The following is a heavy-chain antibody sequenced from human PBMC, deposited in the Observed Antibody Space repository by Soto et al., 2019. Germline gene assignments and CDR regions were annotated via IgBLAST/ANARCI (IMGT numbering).Heavy chain of an antibody. CDR1: GGSFSGYY. J-gene: IGHJ4*02. CDR3: ARLGPRAPGYCSSTSCIYFDY. D-gene: IGHD2-2*01. Sequence: PSETLYLTCAVYGGSFSGYYWSWIRQPPGKGLEWIGEINHSGSTNYNPSLKSRVTISVDTSKNQFSLKLSSVNAADTAVYYCARLGPRAPGYCSSTSCIYFDYWGQGTLVTVS. V-gene: IGHV4-34*01. CDR2: INHSGST.